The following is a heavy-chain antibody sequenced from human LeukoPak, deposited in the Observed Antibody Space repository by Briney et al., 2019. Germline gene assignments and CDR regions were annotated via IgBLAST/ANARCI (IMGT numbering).Heavy chain of an antibody. J-gene: IGHJ4*02. CDR2: INNDGSST. CDR3: AKGILSSGWYYFDY. D-gene: IGHD6-19*01. CDR1: GFTFSSYW. V-gene: IGHV3-74*01. Sequence: GGSLRLSCGASGFTFSSYWMHWVRQAPGKGLVWVSRINNDGSSTSYADSVQGRFTISRDNAKNTLYLQMNSLRAEDTAVYYCAKGILSSGWYYFDYWGQGTLVTVSS.